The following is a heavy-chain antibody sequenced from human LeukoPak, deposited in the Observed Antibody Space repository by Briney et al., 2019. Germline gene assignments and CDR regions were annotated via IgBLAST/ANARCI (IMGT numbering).Heavy chain of an antibody. D-gene: IGHD2-21*02. CDR1: GFTFSSYG. CDR3: AKDIVGGGDDY. CDR2: IKEDGSEK. J-gene: IGHJ4*02. Sequence: PGGSLRLSCAASGFTFSSYGMHWVRQAPGKGLEWVANIKEDGSEKKYIDSVKGRFTISRDNAKNSVYLQMSSLRAEDTAVYYCAKDIVGGGDDYWGQGTLVTVSS. V-gene: IGHV3-7*01.